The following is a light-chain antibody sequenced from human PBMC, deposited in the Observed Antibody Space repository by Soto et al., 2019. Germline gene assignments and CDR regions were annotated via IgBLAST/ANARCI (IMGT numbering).Light chain of an antibody. CDR2: AND. CDR1: SSDIGSNS. Sequence: QSVLTQPPSASRTPGQRVTIPCSGSSSDIGSNSVNWYQQLPGAAPRLLIYANDHRPSGVPVRFSASKSGTSASLAISGVRSEDEAFYYCATWSDSLKGWVFGGGTKLTVL. CDR3: ATWSDSLKGWV. V-gene: IGLV1-44*01. J-gene: IGLJ3*02.